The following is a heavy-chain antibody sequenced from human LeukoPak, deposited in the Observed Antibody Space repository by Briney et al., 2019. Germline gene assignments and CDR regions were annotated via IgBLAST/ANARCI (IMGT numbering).Heavy chain of an antibody. CDR3: ARLLGDILPPWGYFDS. Sequence: GESLKISCKGSAYSFTTYWIGWVRQMPGKGLEWMGIIYPGDSDTRYSPSFEGQVTISADKSISTAFLQWSSLKASDTAMYYCARLLGDILPPWGYFDSWGQGTLVTVSS. J-gene: IGHJ4*02. CDR1: AYSFTTYW. CDR2: IYPGDSDT. V-gene: IGHV5-51*01. D-gene: IGHD3-9*01.